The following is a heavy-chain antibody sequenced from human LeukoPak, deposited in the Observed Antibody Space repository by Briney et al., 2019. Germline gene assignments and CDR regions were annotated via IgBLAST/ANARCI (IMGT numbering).Heavy chain of an antibody. J-gene: IGHJ5*02. D-gene: IGHD1-26*01. CDR2: ISSSSSYI. CDR3: ASAPLVGATTGWFDP. V-gene: IGHV3-21*01. Sequence: GGSLRLSCAASGFTFSSYSMNWVRQAPGKGLEWVSSISSSSSYIYYADSVKGRFTISRDNAKNSLYLQMNSLRAEDTAVYYCASAPLVGATTGWFDPWGQATLVTVSS. CDR1: GFTFSSYS.